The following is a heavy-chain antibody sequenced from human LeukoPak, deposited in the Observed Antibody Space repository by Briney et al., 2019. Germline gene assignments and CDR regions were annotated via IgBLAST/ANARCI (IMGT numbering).Heavy chain of an antibody. CDR1: GFTFINNA. CDR2: IDRSGVRT. D-gene: IGHD1-26*01. Sequence: GGSLRLSRAGSGFTFINNAMSWVRQAPGQGLEWVAAIDRSGVRTYYSDSVKGRFIISRDSSKETLYLEMNGLRGEDTAVYYCAVGASPDYWGQGTLVTVSS. V-gene: IGHV3-23*01. CDR3: AVGASPDY. J-gene: IGHJ4*02.